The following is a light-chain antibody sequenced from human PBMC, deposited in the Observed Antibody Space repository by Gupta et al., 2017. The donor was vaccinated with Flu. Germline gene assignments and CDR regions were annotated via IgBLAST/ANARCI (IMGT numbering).Light chain of an antibody. Sequence: DIVLTQSPGTLSLSPGERATLSCRDSQSVSSSYLAWYQQKPGQAPRLLIYGASSRATGIPDRFSGSRSGTDFTLTISSLEPEDFAVYYCQQYGSSPARTFGQGTKVEIK. CDR2: GAS. V-gene: IGKV3-20*01. J-gene: IGKJ1*01. CDR3: QQYGSSPART. CDR1: QSVSSSY.